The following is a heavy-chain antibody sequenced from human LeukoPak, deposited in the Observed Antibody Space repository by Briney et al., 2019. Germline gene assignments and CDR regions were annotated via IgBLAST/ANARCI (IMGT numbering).Heavy chain of an antibody. CDR1: GGSISSYY. CDR2: IYYSGST. D-gene: IGHD1-26*01. V-gene: IGHV4-59*01. CDR3: ARRELLRWYFDL. Sequence: RPSETLSLTCTVSGGSISSYYWSWIRQPPGKGLEWIGYIYYSGSTNYNPSLKSRVTISVDTSKNQFSLKLSSVTAADTAVYYCARRELLRWYFDLWGRGTLVTVSS. J-gene: IGHJ2*01.